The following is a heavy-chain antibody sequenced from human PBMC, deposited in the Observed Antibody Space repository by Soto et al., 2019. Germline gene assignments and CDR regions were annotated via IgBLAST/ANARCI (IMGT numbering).Heavy chain of an antibody. V-gene: IGHV3-7*01. CDR3: ARISAYSSGGGFDC. J-gene: IGHJ4*02. CDR2: IRQDGSEK. Sequence: EVQVVESGGGLVQPGGSLRLSCAASGFTLSSYWMSWVRQAPGKGLEWVANIRQDGSEKYYVDSVKGRFTISRDNAKNLLYLQMNSLRAEDTAVYYCARISAYSSGGGFDCWGQGTLVTVSS. D-gene: IGHD6-19*01. CDR1: GFTLSSYW.